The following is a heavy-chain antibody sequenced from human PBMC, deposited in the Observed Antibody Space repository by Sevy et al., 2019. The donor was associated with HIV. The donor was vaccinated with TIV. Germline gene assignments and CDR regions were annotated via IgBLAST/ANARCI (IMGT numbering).Heavy chain of an antibody. Sequence: GGSLRLSCAASGFTFSTYAMSWVRQAPGKGLEWVSAISASGDTTYYADSVKGRFTISRDKSKSTLYLQMNSLRAEDTALYHCTNHYDTGGRLDYFDYWGQGTLVTVSS. V-gene: IGHV3-23*01. J-gene: IGHJ4*02. CDR3: TNHYDTGGRLDYFDY. CDR1: GFTFSTYA. CDR2: ISASGDTT. D-gene: IGHD3-22*01.